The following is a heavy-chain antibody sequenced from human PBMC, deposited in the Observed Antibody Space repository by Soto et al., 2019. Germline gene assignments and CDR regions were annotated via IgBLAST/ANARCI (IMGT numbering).Heavy chain of an antibody. V-gene: IGHV3-23*01. CDR2: ISGSGGST. CDR3: ASHGAYQLLIINYDGNDV. CDR1: GFTFSSYA. Sequence: GGSLRLSCAASGFTFSSYAMSWVRQAPGKGLEWVSAISGSGGSTYYADSVKGRFTISRDNSKNTLYLQMNSLRAEDTAVYYCASHGAYQLLIINYDGNDVSGQGNTVTLSS. D-gene: IGHD2-2*01. J-gene: IGHJ6*02.